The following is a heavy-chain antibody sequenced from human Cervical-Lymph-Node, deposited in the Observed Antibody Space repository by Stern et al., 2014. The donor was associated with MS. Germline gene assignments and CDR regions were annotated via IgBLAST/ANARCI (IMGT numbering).Heavy chain of an antibody. CDR1: GFSFSRYA. CDR2: IWYDGSNP. Sequence: VQLGESGGGVVQPGWSLRLSCAASGFSFSRYAMHWVRQAPGKGLEWVALIWYDGSNPYYADSVTGRFTISRDNFKNTLYLQMNSLRAEDTAVYYCASAYSSSHYYFDYWGQGTLVTVSS. V-gene: IGHV3-33*01. CDR3: ASAYSSSHYYFDY. J-gene: IGHJ4*02. D-gene: IGHD6-13*01.